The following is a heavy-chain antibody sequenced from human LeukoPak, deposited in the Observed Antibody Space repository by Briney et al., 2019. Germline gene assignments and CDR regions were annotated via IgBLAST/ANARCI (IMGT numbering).Heavy chain of an antibody. CDR2: ISYDGSNK. D-gene: IGHD6-19*01. CDR1: GFTFSSYG. J-gene: IGHJ5*02. CDR3: AKDHSSGWWNWFDP. V-gene: IGHV3-30*18. Sequence: GGSLRLSCAASGFTFSSYGMHWVRQAPGKGLEWVAVISYDGSNKYYADSVKGRFTISRDNSKNTLYLQMNSLRAEDTAVCYCAKDHSSGWWNWFDPWGQGTLVTVSS.